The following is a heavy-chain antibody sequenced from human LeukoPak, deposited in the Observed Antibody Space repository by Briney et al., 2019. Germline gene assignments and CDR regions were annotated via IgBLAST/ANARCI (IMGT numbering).Heavy chain of an antibody. D-gene: IGHD3-22*01. Sequence: SETLSLTXTASGCSISSGDYYWSWIRQPPGEGLEWDGYIYCSGSTNYNHSLKSRVNISVDTSKNQFSLKLSSVTAADTAVYYCARKSYDSSGYYSGWGQGTLVTVSS. CDR3: ARKSYDSSGYYSG. J-gene: IGHJ4*02. V-gene: IGHV4-61*08. CDR2: IYCSGST. CDR1: GCSISSGDYY.